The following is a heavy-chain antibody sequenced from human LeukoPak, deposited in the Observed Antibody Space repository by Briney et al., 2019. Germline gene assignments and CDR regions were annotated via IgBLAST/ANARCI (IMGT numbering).Heavy chain of an antibody. CDR1: GGSLSGYY. D-gene: IGHD2-2*01. V-gene: IGHV4-34*01. J-gene: IGHJ4*02. Sequence: SETLSLTCAVYGGSLSGYYWSWIHQPPGKGLEWIGEINHSGSTNYNPSLKSRVTISVDTSKNQFSLKLSSVTAADTAVYYCARGRSSTSDFDYWGQGTLVTVSS. CDR3: ARGRSSTSDFDY. CDR2: INHSGST.